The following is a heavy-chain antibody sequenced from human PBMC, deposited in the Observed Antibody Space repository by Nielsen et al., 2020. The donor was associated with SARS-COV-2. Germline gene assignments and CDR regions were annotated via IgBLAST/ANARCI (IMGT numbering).Heavy chain of an antibody. CDR1: GFTFSSYS. J-gene: IGHJ1*01. CDR3: ASYYYDSSGYTAEYFQH. V-gene: IGHV3-21*01. CDR2: ISSSSSYI. Sequence: GESLKISCAASGFTFSSYSMNWVRQAPGKGLEWVSSISSSSSYIYYADSVKGRFTISRDNAKNSLYLQMNSLRAEDTAVYYCASYYYDSSGYTAEYFQHWGQGTLVTVSS. D-gene: IGHD3-22*01.